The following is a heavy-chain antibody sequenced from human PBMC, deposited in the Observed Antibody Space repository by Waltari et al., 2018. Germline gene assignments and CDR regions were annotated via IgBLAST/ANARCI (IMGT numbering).Heavy chain of an antibody. CDR2: IYYSGST. V-gene: IGHV4-39*07. D-gene: IGHD3-9*01. CDR1: GGSISSSSYY. J-gene: IGHJ3*02. Sequence: QLQLQESGPGLVKPSETLSLTCTVSGGSISSSSYYWGWIRQPPGKGLEWIGSIYYSGSTYYNPSLKSRVTISVDTSKNQFSLKLSSVTAADTAVYYCARQEDILTGYWVVGAFDIWGQGTMVTVSS. CDR3: ARQEDILTGYWVVGAFDI.